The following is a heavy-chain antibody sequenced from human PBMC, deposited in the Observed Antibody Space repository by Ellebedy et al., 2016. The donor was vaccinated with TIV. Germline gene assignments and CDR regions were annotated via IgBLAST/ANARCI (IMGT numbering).Heavy chain of an antibody. J-gene: IGHJ6*02. D-gene: IGHD6-13*01. CDR3: ARDRDSSSWYFGGYYYYGMDV. CDR2: IIPILGIA. CDR1: GGTFSNYA. Sequence: AASVKVSCKASGGTFSNYALSWVRQAPGQGLEWMGRIIPILGIANYAQKFQGRVTITADKSTSPAYMELSSLSSEDTAVYYCARDRDSSSWYFGGYYYYGMDVWGQGTTVTVSS. V-gene: IGHV1-69*04.